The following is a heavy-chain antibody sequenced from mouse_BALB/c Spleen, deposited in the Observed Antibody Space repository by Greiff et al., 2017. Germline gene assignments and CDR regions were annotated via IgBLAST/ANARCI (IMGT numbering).Heavy chain of an antibody. CDR1: GFTFSSFG. D-gene: IGHD1-1*01. J-gene: IGHJ4*01. Sequence: EVQLVESGGGLVQPGGSRKLSCAASGFTFSSFGMHWVRQAPEKGLEWVAYISSGSSTIYYADTVKGRFTISRDNPKNTLFLQMTSLRSEDTAMYYCARSYYYGSSYDAMDYWGQGTSVTVSS. CDR3: ARSYYYGSSYDAMDY. CDR2: ISSGSSTI. V-gene: IGHV5-17*02.